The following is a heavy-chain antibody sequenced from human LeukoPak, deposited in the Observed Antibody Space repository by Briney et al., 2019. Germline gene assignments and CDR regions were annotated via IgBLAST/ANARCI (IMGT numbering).Heavy chain of an antibody. CDR1: GGSISSGSYY. V-gene: IGHV4-61*02. CDR2: IYTSGST. CDR3: ARAIQSALSVRYTYYMDV. J-gene: IGHJ6*03. Sequence: SETLSLTCTVSGGSISSGSYYWSWIRQPAGKGLECIGRIYTSGSTNYNPSLKSRVTISVDTSKNQFSLKLSSVTAADTAVYYCARAIQSALSVRYTYYMDVWGKGTTVTVSS. D-gene: IGHD2-2*02.